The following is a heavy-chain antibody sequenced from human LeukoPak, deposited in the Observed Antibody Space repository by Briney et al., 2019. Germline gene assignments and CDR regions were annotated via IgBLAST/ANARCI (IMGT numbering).Heavy chain of an antibody. CDR1: GFTFSSYG. CDR2: ISSSNSYI. D-gene: IGHD3-3*01. CDR3: AGSITILFDP. V-gene: IGHV3-21*01. J-gene: IGHJ5*02. Sequence: GGSLRLSCAASGFTFSSYGMNWVRQAPGKGLEWVSSISSSNSYIYYADSVKGRFTISRDNAKNSLYLQMNSLRAEDTAVYYCAGSITILFDPWGQGTLVTVSS.